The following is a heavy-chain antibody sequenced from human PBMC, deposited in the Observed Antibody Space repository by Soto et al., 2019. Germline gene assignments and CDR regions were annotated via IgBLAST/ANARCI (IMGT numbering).Heavy chain of an antibody. CDR3: VRDLNIVLKGLRYYFDY. CDR2: ISGYNGNT. V-gene: IGHV1-18*01. CDR1: GYTFTKYG. Sequence: QVQLVQSGAEVKKPGASVKVSCKASGYTFTKYGFTWVRQAPGQGLEWMGWISGYNGNTNYAQKFQDRVTMTTDTSTSTAYMELSSLRSDDTAVYYCVRDLNIVLKGLRYYFDYWGQGTLVTVSS. D-gene: IGHD2-8*01. J-gene: IGHJ4*02.